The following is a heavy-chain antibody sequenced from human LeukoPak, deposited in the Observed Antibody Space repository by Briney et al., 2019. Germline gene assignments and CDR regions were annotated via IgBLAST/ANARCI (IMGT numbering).Heavy chain of an antibody. Sequence: GASVKVSCKASGYTFTDYYMHWVRQAPGQGHEWMGWINPNSGGTNFAQKFQGRVTMTTDTSISTAYMEVSRLRSDDTAVYYCARVRIGQQLDKYYYYAMDVWGQGTTVTVSS. J-gene: IGHJ6*02. V-gene: IGHV1-2*02. CDR2: INPNSGGT. CDR3: ARVRIGQQLDKYYYYAMDV. CDR1: GYTFTDYY. D-gene: IGHD6-13*01.